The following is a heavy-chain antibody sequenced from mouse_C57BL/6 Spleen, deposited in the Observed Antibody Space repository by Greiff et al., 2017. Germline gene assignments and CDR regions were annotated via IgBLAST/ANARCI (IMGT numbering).Heavy chain of an antibody. J-gene: IGHJ2*01. Sequence: QVQLQQSGPELVKPGASVKISCKASGYAFSSSWMNWVKQRPGKGLEWIGRIYPGDGDTNYNGKFKGKATLTADKSSSTAYMQLSSLTSEDSAVYFCASYDYYAGDDFDYWGQGTTLTVSS. D-gene: IGHD1-1*01. CDR2: IYPGDGDT. V-gene: IGHV1-82*01. CDR1: GYAFSSSW. CDR3: ASYDYYAGDDFDY.